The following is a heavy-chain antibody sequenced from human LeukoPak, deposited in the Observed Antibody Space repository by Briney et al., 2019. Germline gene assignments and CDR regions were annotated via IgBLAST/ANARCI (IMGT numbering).Heavy chain of an antibody. CDR3: ARNFSLNLFDFLSGYSYYYYMDV. J-gene: IGHJ6*03. V-gene: IGHV3-33*01. Sequence: GGSLRLSCAASGFTFSSYGMHWVHQAPGKGLEWVAVIWYDGSNKYYADSVKGRFTISRDNSKNTLYLQMNSLRAEDTAVYYCARNFSLNLFDFLSGYSYYYYMDVWGKGTTVTVSS. D-gene: IGHD3-3*01. CDR1: GFTFSSYG. CDR2: IWYDGSNK.